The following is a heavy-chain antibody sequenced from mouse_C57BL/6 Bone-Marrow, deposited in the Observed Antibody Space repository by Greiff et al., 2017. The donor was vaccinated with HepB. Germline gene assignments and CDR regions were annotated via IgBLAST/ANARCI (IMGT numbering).Heavy chain of an antibody. Sequence: EVQRVESGGGLVKPGGSLKLSCAASGFTFSSYAMSWVRQTPEKRLEWVATISDGGSYTYYPDNVKGRFTISRDNAKNNPYLQMSHLKSEDTAMYYCARDHMNFSSSYPYYAMDYWGQGTSGTVSS. CDR1: GFTFSSYA. CDR3: ARDHMNFSSSYPYYAMDY. J-gene: IGHJ4*01. V-gene: IGHV5-4*01. D-gene: IGHD1-1*01. CDR2: ISDGGSYT.